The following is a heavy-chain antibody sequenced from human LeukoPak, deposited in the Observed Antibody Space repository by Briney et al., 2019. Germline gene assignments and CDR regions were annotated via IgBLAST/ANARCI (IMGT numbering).Heavy chain of an antibody. V-gene: IGHV3-21*01. Sequence: GRSLRLSCAASGFTFSSYSMNWVRQAPGKGLEWVSSISSSSGDIYYADSVKGRFTISRDNAKNSLYLQMNSLRAEDTAVYFFFFKQKTAYEILTGYYPTGGMDVWGQGTTVTVSS. CDR2: ISSSSGDI. J-gene: IGHJ6*02. CDR3: FFKQKTAYEILTGYYPTGGMDV. D-gene: IGHD3-9*01. CDR1: GFTFSSYS.